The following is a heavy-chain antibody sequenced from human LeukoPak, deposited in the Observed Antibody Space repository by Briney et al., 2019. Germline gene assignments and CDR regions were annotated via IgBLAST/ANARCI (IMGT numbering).Heavy chain of an antibody. D-gene: IGHD5-24*01. V-gene: IGHV3-30*18. CDR1: GFTFSSYG. J-gene: IGHJ4*02. CDR3: AKVPTDGFPLDY. Sequence: GGSLRLSCAASGFTFSSYGMHWVRQAPGKGLEWVAVISYDGSNKYYADSVKGRFTISRDNSKNTLYLQMNSLRAEDTAVYYCAKVPTDGFPLDYWGQGTLVTVSS. CDR2: ISYDGSNK.